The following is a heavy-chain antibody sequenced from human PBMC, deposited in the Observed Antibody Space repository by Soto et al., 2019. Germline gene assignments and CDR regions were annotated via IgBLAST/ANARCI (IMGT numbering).Heavy chain of an antibody. CDR2: ISSSSSTM. CDR3: ARDSTDADSGSYSGDY. V-gene: IGHV3-48*02. D-gene: IGHD1-26*01. J-gene: IGHJ4*02. CDR1: GFTFSSYS. Sequence: PGGSLRLSCAASGFTFSSYSMNWVRQAPGKGLEWVSYISSSSSTMYYADSVKGRFTISRDNAKNSLLLHMNSLRDEDTAVYYCARDSTDADSGSYSGDYWGQGTLVTVSS.